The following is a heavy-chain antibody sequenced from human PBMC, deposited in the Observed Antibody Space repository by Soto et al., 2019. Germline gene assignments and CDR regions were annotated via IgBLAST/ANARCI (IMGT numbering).Heavy chain of an antibody. Sequence: SETLSLTCTVSGGSVSSGSYYWSWIRQPPGKGPEWIGYIYYSGSTNYNPSLKSRVTISVDTSKNQFSLKLSSVTAADTAVYYCARTYCSGGSCYSYPPAFDYWGQGTLVTVSS. V-gene: IGHV4-61*01. CDR1: GGSVSSGSYY. J-gene: IGHJ4*02. D-gene: IGHD2-15*01. CDR2: IYYSGST. CDR3: ARTYCSGGSCYSYPPAFDY.